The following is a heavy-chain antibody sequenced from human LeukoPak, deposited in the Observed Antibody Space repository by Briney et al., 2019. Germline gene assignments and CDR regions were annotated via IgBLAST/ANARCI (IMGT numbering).Heavy chain of an antibody. D-gene: IGHD2-8*01. J-gene: IGHJ4*02. CDR3: ARRDCTNGVCYTDY. Sequence: SQTLSLTCTVSGGSISSGDYYWSWIRQPPGTGLEWIGYIYYSGSTYYNPSLKSRVTISVDTSKNQFSLKLSSVTAADTAVYYCARRDCTNGVCYTDYWGQGTLVTVSS. V-gene: IGHV4-30-4*01. CDR2: IYYSGST. CDR1: GGSISSGDYY.